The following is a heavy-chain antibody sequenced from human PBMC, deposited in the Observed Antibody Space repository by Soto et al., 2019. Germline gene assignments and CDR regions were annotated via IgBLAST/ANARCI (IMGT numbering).Heavy chain of an antibody. CDR2: IYTSGST. CDR1: GGSISSYY. V-gene: IGHV4-4*07. D-gene: IGHD2-21*02. Sequence: PSETLSLTCTVSGGSISSYYWSWIRQPAGKGLEWIGRIYTSGSTNYNPSLKSRVTMSVDTSKNQCSLKLSSVTAADTAVYYCARDSPKYCGGDCYQYYSYYYGMDVWGQGTTVTVSS. CDR3: ARDSPKYCGGDCYQYYSYYYGMDV. J-gene: IGHJ6*02.